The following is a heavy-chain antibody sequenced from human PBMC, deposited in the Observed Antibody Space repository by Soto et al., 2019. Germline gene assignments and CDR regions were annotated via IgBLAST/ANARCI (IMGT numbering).Heavy chain of an antibody. CDR3: ARHIAVAGTRGFDY. D-gene: IGHD6-19*01. CDR2: VYHSGST. J-gene: IGHJ4*02. Sequence: SETLSLTCAVSGASMNTNWWSWVRQPPGKGLEWIGEVYHSGSTNYNPSLMGRVTILLDKSSNQLSLQLSSVTAADTAVYYCARHIAVAGTRGFDYWGQGTLVTVSS. V-gene: IGHV4-4*02. CDR1: GASMNTNW.